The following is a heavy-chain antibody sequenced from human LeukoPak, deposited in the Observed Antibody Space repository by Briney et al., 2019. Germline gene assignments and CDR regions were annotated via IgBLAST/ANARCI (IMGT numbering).Heavy chain of an antibody. V-gene: IGHV4-30-4*01. D-gene: IGHD3-10*01. CDR2: IYYSGST. Sequence: SQTLSLTCTVSGGSISSGDYYWSWIRQPPGKGLEWIGYIYYSGSTYYNPSLKSRVTISVDTSKNQFSLKLSSVTAADTAVYYCTRTITMVRGVIIAGMDVWGKGTTVTVSS. CDR3: TRTITMVRGVIIAGMDV. CDR1: GGSISSGDYY. J-gene: IGHJ6*04.